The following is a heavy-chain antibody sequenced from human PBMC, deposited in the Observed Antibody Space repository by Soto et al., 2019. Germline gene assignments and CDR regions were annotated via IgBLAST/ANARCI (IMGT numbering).Heavy chain of an antibody. J-gene: IGHJ1*01. CDR2: IFHSGST. CDR3: ARVTASPRAEYFQH. V-gene: IGHV4-30-2*01. Sequence: SETLSLTRAFSGGSISGGGYSRSWIRPAPGKRLECIGYIFHSGSTYYNPSLKGRVTISVDRAKNQFSLKLSSVTAADTAVYYCARVTASPRAEYFQHWGQCTLVTVSS. CDR1: GGSISGGGYS.